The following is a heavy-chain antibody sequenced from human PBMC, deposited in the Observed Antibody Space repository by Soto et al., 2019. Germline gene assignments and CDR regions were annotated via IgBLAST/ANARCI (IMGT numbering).Heavy chain of an antibody. Sequence: EVQLLESGGGLVEPGGSLRLSCAASGFTFSYYAMNWVRQAPGKGLEWVSGISGGGGSTYYADSVKGRFTISRDDSKNPLFLQMHSLRVQDTAVYYSAKGAQYSSSSYNSGSFDSWGQGTLVTVCS. CDR3: AKGAQYSSSSYNSGSFDS. V-gene: IGHV3-23*01. CDR1: GFTFSYYA. J-gene: IGHJ4*02. CDR2: ISGGGGST. D-gene: IGHD6-6*01.